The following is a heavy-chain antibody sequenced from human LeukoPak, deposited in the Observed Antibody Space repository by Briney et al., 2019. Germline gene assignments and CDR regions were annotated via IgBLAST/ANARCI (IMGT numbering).Heavy chain of an antibody. D-gene: IGHD2-2*02. Sequence: ASVKVSCKASGSSFNSYAISWVRQAPGQGLEWMGWISAYNGNTNYAQKLQGRVTMTTDTSTSTAYMELRSLRSDDTAVYYCARVWVVVPAAITGWFGPWGQGTLVTVSS. CDR3: ARVWVVVPAAITGWFGP. CDR2: ISAYNGNT. J-gene: IGHJ5*02. V-gene: IGHV1-18*01. CDR1: GSSFNSYA.